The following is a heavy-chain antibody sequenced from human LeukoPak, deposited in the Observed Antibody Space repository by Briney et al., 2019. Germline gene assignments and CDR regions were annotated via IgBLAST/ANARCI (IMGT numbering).Heavy chain of an antibody. CDR2: ISAYNGNT. CDR3: ARDRGLDIAAAGKFRHYYYYMDV. D-gene: IGHD6-13*01. CDR1: GYTFTSYG. J-gene: IGHJ6*03. Sequence: GASVKVSCKASGYTFTSYGISWVRQAPGQGLEWMGWISAYNGNTNYAQKLQGRVTMTTDTSTSTAYMELSSLRSDDTAVYYCARDRGLDIAAAGKFRHYYYYMDVWGKGTTVTVSS. V-gene: IGHV1-18*01.